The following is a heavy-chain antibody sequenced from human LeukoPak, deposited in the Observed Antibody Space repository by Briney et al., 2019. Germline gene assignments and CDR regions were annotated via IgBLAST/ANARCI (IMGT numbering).Heavy chain of an antibody. CDR3: ARLAVAGTGNWFDP. J-gene: IGHJ5*02. CDR1: GFTFSSYS. V-gene: IGHV3-48*04. Sequence: GGSLRLSCAASGFTFSSYSMNWVRQAPGKGLEWVSYISSSSSTIYYADSVKGRFTISRDNAKNSLYLQMNSLRAEDTAVCYCARLAVAGTGNWFDPWGQGTLVTVSS. D-gene: IGHD6-19*01. CDR2: ISSSSSTI.